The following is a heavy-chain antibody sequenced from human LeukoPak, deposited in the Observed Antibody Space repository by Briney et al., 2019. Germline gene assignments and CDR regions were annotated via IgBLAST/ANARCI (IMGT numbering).Heavy chain of an antibody. CDR1: GFTFSSYA. CDR3: ARAPGVDLYSSSGMDV. J-gene: IGHJ6*03. V-gene: IGHV3-7*01. D-gene: IGHD6-6*01. CDR2: IKQEGSEK. Sequence: GGSLRLSCAASGFTFSSYAMHWVRQAPGKGLEWVSHIKQEGSEKYYVDSVKGRFTISRDNAKNSLYLQMNSLRAEDTAVYYCARAPGVDLYSSSGMDVWGKGTTVTVSS.